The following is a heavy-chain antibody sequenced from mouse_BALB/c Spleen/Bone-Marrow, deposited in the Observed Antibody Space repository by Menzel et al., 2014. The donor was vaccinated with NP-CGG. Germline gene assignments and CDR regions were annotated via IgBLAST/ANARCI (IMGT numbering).Heavy chain of an antibody. CDR3: ARGENYGYDGFAY. CDR2: IHYSGST. Sequence: EVQLQQSGPDLVKPSQSLSLTCTVTGYSIASGYSWHWIRQFPGNKLEWMGYIHYSGSTNYNQSLKSRISITRDTSKNQFFLQLISVTTEDTATYYCARGENYGYDGFAYWGQGTLVTVSA. J-gene: IGHJ3*01. CDR1: GYSIASGYS. V-gene: IGHV3-1*02. D-gene: IGHD2-2*01.